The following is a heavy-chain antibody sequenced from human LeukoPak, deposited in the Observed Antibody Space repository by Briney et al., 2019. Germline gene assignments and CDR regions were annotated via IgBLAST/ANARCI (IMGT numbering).Heavy chain of an antibody. CDR1: GFTFSSYA. D-gene: IGHD1-26*01. CDR3: AKDPRNIVGANVDY. Sequence: GGSLRLSCAASGFTFSSYAMSWVRQAPGKGLEWVSAISGSGGSTYYADSVKGRFTISRDNSKNTLYLRMNSLRAEDTAVYYCAKDPRNIVGANVDYWGQGTLVTVSS. J-gene: IGHJ4*02. V-gene: IGHV3-23*01. CDR2: ISGSGGST.